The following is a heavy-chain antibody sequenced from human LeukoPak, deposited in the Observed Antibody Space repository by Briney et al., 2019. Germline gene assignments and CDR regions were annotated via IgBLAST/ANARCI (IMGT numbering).Heavy chain of an antibody. CDR3: ASYVKNWFDP. CDR1: GGTFSSYA. D-gene: IGHD3-16*01. Sequence: SVKVSCKASGGTFSSYALSWVRQAPGQGLEWMGGIIPIFGTANYAQKFQGRVTITADESTSTAYMELSSLRSEDTAVYYCASYVKNWFDPWGQGTLVTVSS. CDR2: IIPIFGTA. V-gene: IGHV1-69*13. J-gene: IGHJ5*02.